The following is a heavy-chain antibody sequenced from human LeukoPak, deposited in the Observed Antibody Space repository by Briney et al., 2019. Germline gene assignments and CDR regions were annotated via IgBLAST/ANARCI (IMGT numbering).Heavy chain of an antibody. CDR1: GGTFSNYA. Sequence: GASVKVSCKASGGTFSNYAISWVRQAPVQGLEWMGGIIPIFGTANYAQKFQGRVTITADESTTTAYMELSSLRSEDTAVYYCARSLDTAMVTFDYWGQGTLVTVSS. J-gene: IGHJ4*02. CDR2: IIPIFGTA. D-gene: IGHD5-18*01. V-gene: IGHV1-69*13. CDR3: ARSLDTAMVTFDY.